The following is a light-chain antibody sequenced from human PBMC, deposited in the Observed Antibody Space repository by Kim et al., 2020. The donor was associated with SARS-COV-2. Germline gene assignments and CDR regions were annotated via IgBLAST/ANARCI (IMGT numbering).Light chain of an antibody. CDR3: QSYDSGHWV. V-gene: IGLV6-57*01. CDR2: QDD. Sequence: NFMLTQPHSVSESPGKTVTISCARRSGSIASNYVQWYQQRPGSSPTTMIYQDDQRPSGVPDRFSGSIDRSSNSASLTISGLKTEDEADYYCQSYDSGHWVFGGGTQLTVL. CDR1: SGSIASNY. J-gene: IGLJ3*02.